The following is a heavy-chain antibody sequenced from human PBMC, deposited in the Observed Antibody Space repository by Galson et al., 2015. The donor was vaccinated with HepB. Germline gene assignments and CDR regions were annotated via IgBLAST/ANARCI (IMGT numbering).Heavy chain of an antibody. CDR1: GFSLTTSGMC. CDR3: ARIYYSYGMDV. J-gene: IGHJ6*02. Sequence: PALVKPTQTLTLTCTFSGFSLTTSGMCVSWIRQPPGKALEWLARIDWDDDEYYSTSLKTRLTISKDTSKNQVVLTMTNMDPVDTATYYCARIYYSYGMDVWGQGTTVTVSS. CDR2: IDWDDDE. V-gene: IGHV2-70*11.